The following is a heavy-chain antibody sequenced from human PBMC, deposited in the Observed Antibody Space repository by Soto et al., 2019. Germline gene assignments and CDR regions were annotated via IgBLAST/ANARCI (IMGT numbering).Heavy chain of an antibody. CDR3: AGLAARPRERDYYYYMDV. CDR2: IHTGDSDT. CDR1: GYSFTTYW. Sequence: EVQLVQSGAEVKKPGESLKISCEASGYSFTTYWIGWVRQMPGKGLEWMGMIHTGDSDTRYSPPVQGQVTISVDKSINTAYLQWSTLKASDTDIYYCAGLAARPRERDYYYYMDVWGKGTTVTVSS. D-gene: IGHD6-6*01. V-gene: IGHV5-51*03. J-gene: IGHJ6*03.